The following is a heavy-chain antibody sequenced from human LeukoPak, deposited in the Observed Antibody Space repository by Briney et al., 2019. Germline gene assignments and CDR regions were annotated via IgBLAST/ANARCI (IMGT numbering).Heavy chain of an antibody. J-gene: IGHJ5*02. V-gene: IGHV4-59*01. CDR2: ISYSGST. CDR1: GGSITSYY. CDR3: ARDQYLNGFDP. D-gene: IGHD4-11*01. Sequence: PSETLSLTCTVSGGSITSYYWSWIRQPPGKGLEWIGYISYSGSTNYNPSLKSRVTISVDTSKNQFSLKLSSLTAADTAVYYCARDQYLNGFDPWGQGTPVTVSS.